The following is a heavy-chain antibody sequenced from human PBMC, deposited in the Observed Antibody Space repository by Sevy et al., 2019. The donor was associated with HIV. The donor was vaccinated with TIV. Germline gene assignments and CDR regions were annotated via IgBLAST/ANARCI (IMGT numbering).Heavy chain of an antibody. CDR3: AKNRDDSSGFGMDV. CDR2: ITGYSTDI. V-gene: IGHV3-21*01. D-gene: IGHD5-12*01. Sequence: GGSLRLSCAASGFTFNKYNMNWVRQAPGKGLEWVSTITGYSTDIYYADSVKGRFTISRDNAKKSLYLQMNSLRAEDTAVYFCAKNRDDSSGFGMDVWGQGTTVTVSS. CDR1: GFTFNKYN. J-gene: IGHJ6*02.